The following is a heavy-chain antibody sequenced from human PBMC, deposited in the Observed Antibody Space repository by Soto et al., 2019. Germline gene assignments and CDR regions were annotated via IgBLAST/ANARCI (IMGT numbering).Heavy chain of an antibody. CDR1: GSTFSSFG. CDR3: ARDASYYSLWSGYYPSRNGMDV. J-gene: IGHJ6*02. Sequence: QVQVVESGGGLVQPGRSLRLSCAASGSTFSSFGMHWVRQAPGKGLEWVSLIWYDGSKKSYGDSVKGRFTISRDNSRNTVYLQMNSLRADDTAVYYCARDASYYSLWSGYYPSRNGMDVWGQGTTVTVSS. V-gene: IGHV3-33*01. CDR2: IWYDGSKK. D-gene: IGHD3-3*01.